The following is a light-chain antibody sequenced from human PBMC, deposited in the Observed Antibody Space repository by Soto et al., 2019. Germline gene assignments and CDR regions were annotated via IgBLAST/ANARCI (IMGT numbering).Light chain of an antibody. CDR2: LNSDGSH. CDR1: SGHSSYA. J-gene: IGLJ1*01. V-gene: IGLV4-69*01. CDR3: QTWGTGIHYV. Sequence: QLVLTQSPSASASLVASVTLTCTLSSGHSSYAIAWHQQQPEKGPRYLMKLNSDGSHSKGDGIPDRFSGSSSGAERYLTISSLQSEDEADYYCQTWGTGIHYVFGTGTKLTVL.